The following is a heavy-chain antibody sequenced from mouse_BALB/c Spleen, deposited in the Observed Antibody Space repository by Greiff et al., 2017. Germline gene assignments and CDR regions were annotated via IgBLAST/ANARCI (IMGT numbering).Heavy chain of an antibody. CDR3: AREGGNYVPWFAY. J-gene: IGHJ3*01. V-gene: IGHV5-6-3*01. Sequence: EVKLMESGGGLVQPGGSLKLSCAASGFTFSSYGMSWVRQTPDKRLELVATINSNGGSTYYPDSVKGRFTISRDNAKNTLYLQMSSLKSEDTAMYYCAREGGNYVPWFAYWGQGTLVTVSA. D-gene: IGHD2-1*01. CDR2: INSNGGST. CDR1: GFTFSSYG.